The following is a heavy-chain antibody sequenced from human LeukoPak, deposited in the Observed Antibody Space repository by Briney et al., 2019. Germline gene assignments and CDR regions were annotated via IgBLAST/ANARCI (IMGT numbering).Heavy chain of an antibody. D-gene: IGHD5-18*01. CDR1: GGSISSGSYY. CDR2: IYTSGST. Sequence: PSQTLSLTCTVSGGSISSGSYYWSWIRQPAGKGLEWIGRIYTSGSTNYNPSLKSRVTISVDTSKNQFSLKLSSVTAADTAVYYCARQKYSYGYEYAFDIWGQGTTVTVSS. J-gene: IGHJ3*02. V-gene: IGHV4-61*02. CDR3: ARQKYSYGYEYAFDI.